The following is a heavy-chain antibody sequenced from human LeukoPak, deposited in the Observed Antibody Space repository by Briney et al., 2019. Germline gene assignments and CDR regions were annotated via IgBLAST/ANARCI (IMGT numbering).Heavy chain of an antibody. Sequence: SQTLSLTCTVSGGSISSGDYYWSWIRQPPGKGLEWIGYIYYSGSTYYNPSLKSRVTISVDTSKNQFPLKLSSVTAADTAVYYCARWYSSSWAFDYWGQGTLVTVSS. CDR3: ARWYSSSWAFDY. CDR2: IYYSGST. D-gene: IGHD6-13*01. J-gene: IGHJ4*02. CDR1: GGSISSGDYY. V-gene: IGHV4-30-4*01.